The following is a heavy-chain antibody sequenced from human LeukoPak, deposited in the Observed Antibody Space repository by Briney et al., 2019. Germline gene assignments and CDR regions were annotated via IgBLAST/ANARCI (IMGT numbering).Heavy chain of an antibody. J-gene: IGHJ6*02. D-gene: IGHD2-2*01. CDR1: GFTFSSYS. Sequence: GGSLRLSCAASGFTFSSYSMNWVRQAPGKGLEWVSYISSSSSTIYYADSVKGRFTISRDNAKNSLYLQMNSLRAEDTAVYYCARAHIVVVPAATVYLGMDVWGQGTTVTVSS. CDR3: ARAHIVVVPAATVYLGMDV. CDR2: ISSSSSTI. V-gene: IGHV3-48*04.